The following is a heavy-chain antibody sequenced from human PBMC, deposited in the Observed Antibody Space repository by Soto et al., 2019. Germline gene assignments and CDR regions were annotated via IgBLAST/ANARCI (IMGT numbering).Heavy chain of an antibody. D-gene: IGHD3-10*01. CDR1: GFTFSSYS. CDR2: ISSSSSYI. Sequence: GGSLRLSCAASGFTFSSYSMNWVRQAPGKGLEWVSSISSSSSYIYYADSVKGRFTISRDNAKNSLYLQMNSLRAEDTAVYYCVRQLLWFGEIGYFDYWGQGTLVTVSS. CDR3: VRQLLWFGEIGYFDY. J-gene: IGHJ4*02. V-gene: IGHV3-21*01.